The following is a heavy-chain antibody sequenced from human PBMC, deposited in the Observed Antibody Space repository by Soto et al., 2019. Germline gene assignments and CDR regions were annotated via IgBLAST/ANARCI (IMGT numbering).Heavy chain of an antibody. Sequence: VQLVESGGGLVQPGGSLRLSCAASGYTFSSYWMQWVRQTPGKGLVWVGRITNDGKSAYYADSVKGRFTISRDNAKNTLYLQMNGLRDDDTSVFCCARDIWGGPDVWGIGTTVIVTS. J-gene: IGHJ6*04. V-gene: IGHV3-74*01. CDR2: ITNDGKSA. CDR1: GYTFSSYW. CDR3: ARDIWGGPDV. D-gene: IGHD3-3*01.